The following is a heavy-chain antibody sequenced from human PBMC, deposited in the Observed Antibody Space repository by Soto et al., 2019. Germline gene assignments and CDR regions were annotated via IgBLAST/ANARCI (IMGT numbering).Heavy chain of an antibody. D-gene: IGHD3-22*01. CDR1: GYTLTSYG. J-gene: IGHJ3*02. CDR2: ISAYNGNT. V-gene: IGHV1-18*01. CDR3: ARAGAFYETSGYPWSTFDI. Sequence: QVHLVQSGAEVKKPGASVKVSCKASGYTLTSYGISWVRQAPGQGLQWMGWISAYNGNTNYADKFQGRVTMTTDTSTSIAHMDVRSLRSDDTAVYYCARAGAFYETSGYPWSTFDIWGQGTMVTVSS.